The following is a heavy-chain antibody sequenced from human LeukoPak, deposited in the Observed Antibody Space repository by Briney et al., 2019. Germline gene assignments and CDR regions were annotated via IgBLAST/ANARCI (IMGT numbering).Heavy chain of an antibody. CDR1: GFTFSYYW. D-gene: IGHD1-26*01. Sequence: QPGGSLRLSCAASGFTFSYYWMHWVRQAPGKGLVWVSRIDDDGSITTYADSVKGRFTISRDNAKNTLYLQMNSLRAEDTAVYYCARALGSSSDYWGQGTLVTVSS. CDR2: IDDDGSIT. V-gene: IGHV3-74*01. J-gene: IGHJ4*02. CDR3: ARALGSSSDY.